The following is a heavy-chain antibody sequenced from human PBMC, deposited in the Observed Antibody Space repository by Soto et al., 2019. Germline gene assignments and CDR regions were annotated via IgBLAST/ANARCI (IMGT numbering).Heavy chain of an antibody. D-gene: IGHD6-13*01. CDR3: ASKQLVLGDGFDI. J-gene: IGHJ3*02. Sequence: PGGSLRLSCAASGLTFSDYYMIWIRQAPGKGLEWVSYISSSGSTIYYADSVKGRFTISRDNAKNSLYLQMNSLRAEDTAVYYCASKQLVLGDGFDIWGQGTMVTVSS. CDR2: ISSSGSTI. CDR1: GLTFSDYY. V-gene: IGHV3-11*01.